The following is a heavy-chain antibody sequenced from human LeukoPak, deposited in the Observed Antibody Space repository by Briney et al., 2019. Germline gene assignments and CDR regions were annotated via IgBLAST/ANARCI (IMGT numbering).Heavy chain of an antibody. D-gene: IGHD1-14*01. CDR1: GFIFTNFV. Sequence: GGSLRLSCAASGFIFTNFVMSWVRQVPGKGLEWVAVISYDGSNKYYADSVKGRFTISRDNSKNTLYLQMNSLRAEDTAVYYCARARGYLIPGGIKDYWGQGTLVTVSS. CDR3: ARARGYLIPGGIKDY. CDR2: ISYDGSNK. V-gene: IGHV3-30-3*01. J-gene: IGHJ4*02.